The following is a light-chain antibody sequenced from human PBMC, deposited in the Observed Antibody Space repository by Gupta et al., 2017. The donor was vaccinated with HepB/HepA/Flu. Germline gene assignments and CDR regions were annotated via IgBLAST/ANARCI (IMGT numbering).Light chain of an antibody. V-gene: IGLV1-44*01. CDR3: EAWDDSLNGLV. CDR2: RNN. J-gene: IGLJ3*02. CDR1: SANVGSNT. Sequence: QSVLTPPPPPSGTPRQRVTISRSGSSANVGSNTVNWYQQLPGTAPKLLIYRNNQRPSGVPDRFSGSKSGTSASLAISGVQSEDEADYYCEAWDDSLNGLVFGGGTKLTVL.